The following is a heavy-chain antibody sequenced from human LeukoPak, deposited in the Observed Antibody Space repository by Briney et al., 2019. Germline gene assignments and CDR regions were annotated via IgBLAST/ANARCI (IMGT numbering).Heavy chain of an antibody. CDR1: GFTFSSHW. J-gene: IGHJ4*02. V-gene: IGHV3-7*05. CDR2: INQDGSEE. CDR3: ARDATPDGVVLDY. D-gene: IGHD2-8*02. Sequence: GGSLRLSCAASGFTFSSHWMTWVGQGPGKGLEWVANINQDGSEEYYVDSLMGRFSISRDNAKKSLYLRMNSLRADDTAVYYCARDATPDGVVLDYWGQGALVTVSS.